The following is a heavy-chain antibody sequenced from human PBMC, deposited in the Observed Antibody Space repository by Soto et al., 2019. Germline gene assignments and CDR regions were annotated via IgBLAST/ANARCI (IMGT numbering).Heavy chain of an antibody. J-gene: IGHJ5*02. D-gene: IGHD1-26*01. V-gene: IGHV4-31*03. Sequence: SETLSLTCTVSGGSISSGGYYWSWIRLHPGKGLEWIGYICYSGSTYYNPSLKSRVTISVDTSKNQFSLKLSSVTAADTAVYYCARNHVGWFDPWGQGTLVTVSS. CDR1: GGSISSGGYY. CDR2: ICYSGST. CDR3: ARNHVGWFDP.